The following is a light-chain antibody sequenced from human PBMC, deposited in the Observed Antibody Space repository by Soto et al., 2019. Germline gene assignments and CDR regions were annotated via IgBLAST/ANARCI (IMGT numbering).Light chain of an antibody. CDR3: CSYAGGWV. J-gene: IGLJ3*02. CDR2: DVN. V-gene: IGLV2-11*01. Sequence: QSVLTQPCSVSGSPGQSVTISCTGTSSDIGGYNYVSRYQQHPGKAPKLMIYDVNKRPSGVPDRFSGSKSGNTASLTISGLQAADEADYYCCSYAGGWVFGGGTKLTVL. CDR1: SSDIGGYNY.